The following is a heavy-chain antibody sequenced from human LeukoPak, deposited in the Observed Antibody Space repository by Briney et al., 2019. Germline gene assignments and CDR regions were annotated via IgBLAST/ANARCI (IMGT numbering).Heavy chain of an antibody. Sequence: GASVKVSCKASGYTFTSYAMNWVRQAPGQGLEWMGWINTNTGNPTYAQGFTGRFVFSLDTSVSTAYLQISSLKAEDTAVYYCARLLWSGLHYYYYYYMDVWGKGTTVTVSS. J-gene: IGHJ6*03. CDR1: GYTFTSYA. CDR2: INTNTGNP. V-gene: IGHV7-4-1*02. D-gene: IGHD3-3*01. CDR3: ARLLWSGLHYYYYYYMDV.